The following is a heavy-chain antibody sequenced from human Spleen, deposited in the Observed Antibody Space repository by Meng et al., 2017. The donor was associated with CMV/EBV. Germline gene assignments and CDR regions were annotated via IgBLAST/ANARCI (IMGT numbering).Heavy chain of an antibody. CDR3: ARQDRKNFDY. J-gene: IGHJ4*02. V-gene: IGHV3-74*03. CDR1: GFTFSSYW. CDR2: INSDGSDI. Sequence: GESLKISCAAYGFTFSSYWMHWVRQAPGKGLVWVSSINSDGSDIKYADSVKGRFIISRDNAKNTLYLQMSGLRAEDTAVYYCARQDRKNFDYWGQGTLVTVSS.